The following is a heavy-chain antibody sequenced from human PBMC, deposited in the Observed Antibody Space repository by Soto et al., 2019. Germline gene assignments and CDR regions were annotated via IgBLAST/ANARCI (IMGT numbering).Heavy chain of an antibody. CDR3: LRDQRHWNEFADQ. D-gene: IGHD1-1*01. CDR1: GFAFGSYW. CDR2: ISQDGAIA. V-gene: IGHV3-74*01. J-gene: IGHJ4*02. Sequence: VQLVESGGGLVQPGGSLRLSCAASGFAFGSYWMHWVRQAPGKGLVWVSRISQDGAIATQADSVKGRFTISRDNAKNTLFLQMTRLRADDTAVYYCLRDQRHWNEFADQWGQGTLVTVSS.